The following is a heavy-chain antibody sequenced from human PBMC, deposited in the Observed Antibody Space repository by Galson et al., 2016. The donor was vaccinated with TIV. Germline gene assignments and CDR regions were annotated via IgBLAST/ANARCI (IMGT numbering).Heavy chain of an antibody. J-gene: IGHJ2*01. Sequence: SETLSLTCTVAGGSISGYYWSWIRQPAGKGLEWIARIFTSGSTNYNPSLKSRVTRSVDSSNNQFSLKLTSGAAADTAVYYCARDYGEWELNWYLDRRGRGTLVTVSS. V-gene: IGHV4-4*07. CDR2: IFTSGST. CDR3: ARDYGEWELNWYLDR. D-gene: IGHD1-26*01. CDR1: GGSISGYY.